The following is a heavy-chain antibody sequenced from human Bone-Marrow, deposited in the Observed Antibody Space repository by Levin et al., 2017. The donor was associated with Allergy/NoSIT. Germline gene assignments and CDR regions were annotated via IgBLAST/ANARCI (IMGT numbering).Heavy chain of an antibody. CDR1: GFTFSDSH. V-gene: IGHV3-11*01. J-gene: IGHJ6*02. CDR3: ARDRVSSNYYDRHYYSYLGMDV. D-gene: IGHD4-11*01. CDR2: ISSSGSHI. Sequence: LSLTCAASGFTFSDSHMSWIRQAPGKGLQWVSYISSSGSHIDSADSVKGRFTISRDNARNSLFLQMHSLRAEDTAVYYCARDRVSSNYYDRHYYSYLGMDVWGQGTTVTVS.